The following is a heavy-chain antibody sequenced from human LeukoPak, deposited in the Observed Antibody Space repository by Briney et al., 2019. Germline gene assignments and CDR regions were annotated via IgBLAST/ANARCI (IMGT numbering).Heavy chain of an antibody. CDR3: ARDGAGHYFDY. J-gene: IGHJ4*02. D-gene: IGHD1-14*01. V-gene: IGHV3-21*01. CDR1: GFTFGGFN. CDR2: ISSSSSYI. Sequence: GGSLRLSCAASGFTFGGFNMNWVRQAPGKGLEWVASISSSSSYIYNADSVKGRFTISRDNAKNSLYLQMDSLRAEDPAVYYCARDGAGHYFDYWGQGALVTVSS.